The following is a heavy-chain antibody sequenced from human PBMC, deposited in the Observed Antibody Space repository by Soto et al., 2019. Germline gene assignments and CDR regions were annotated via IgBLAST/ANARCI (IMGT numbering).Heavy chain of an antibody. V-gene: IGHV3-11*01. J-gene: IGHJ5*02. CDR3: ARDPIRFWSGYNWFDP. D-gene: IGHD3-3*01. Sequence: GGSLRLSCAASGFTFSDYYMSWIRQAPGKGLEWVSYISSSGSTIYYADSVKGRFTISRDNAKNSLYLQMNSLRAEDTAVYYCARDPIRFWSGYNWFDPWGQGTLVTVSS. CDR1: GFTFSDYY. CDR2: ISSSGSTI.